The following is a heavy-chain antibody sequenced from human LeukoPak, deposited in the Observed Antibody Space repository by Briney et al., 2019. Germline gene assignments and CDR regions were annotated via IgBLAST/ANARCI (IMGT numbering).Heavy chain of an antibody. Sequence: PGGSLSLSCAASGFTFSNYWMHWVRQAPEKGLVWVSRIKGDGSITSYADSVKGRFSISRDNAKNTLYLQMNSLRAEDTAVYYCAGWDYQHEPHFDYWGQGTLVTVSS. V-gene: IGHV3-74*01. CDR1: GFTFSNYW. CDR3: AGWDYQHEPHFDY. CDR2: IKGDGSIT. D-gene: IGHD1-7*01. J-gene: IGHJ4*02.